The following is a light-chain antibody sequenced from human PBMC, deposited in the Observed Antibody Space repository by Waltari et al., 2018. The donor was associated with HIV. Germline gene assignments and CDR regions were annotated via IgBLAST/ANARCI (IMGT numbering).Light chain of an antibody. CDR3: QTWGTGMV. J-gene: IGLJ3*02. CDR2: LNSDGSH. Sequence: QLVLTQSPSASASLRASVTLTCTPSSGHSTYAIARHQPQPEQGPRYLMKLNSDGSHYKGDGIPDRFSGSSSGAERYLTISSLQSEDEADYYCQTWGTGMVFGGGTKLTVL. V-gene: IGLV4-69*01. CDR1: SGHSTYA.